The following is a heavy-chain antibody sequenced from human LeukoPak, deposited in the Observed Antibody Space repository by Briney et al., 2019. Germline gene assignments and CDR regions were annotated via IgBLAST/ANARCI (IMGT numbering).Heavy chain of an antibody. CDR2: IYPGDSDT. V-gene: IGHV5-51*01. CDR1: GYSFSSYW. Sequence: GESLKISCKGSGYSFSSYWIAWVRQMPGKGLEWMGIIYPGDSDTRYSPSFQGQVTISADKSISTAYLQWSSLTASDTAMYYCARRGAAGYSSSWAPFDYWGQGTLVTVSS. CDR3: ARRGAAGYSSSWAPFDY. D-gene: IGHD6-13*01. J-gene: IGHJ4*02.